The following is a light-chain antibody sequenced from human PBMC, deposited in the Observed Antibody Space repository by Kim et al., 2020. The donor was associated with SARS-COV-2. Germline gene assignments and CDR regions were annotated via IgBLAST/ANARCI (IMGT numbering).Light chain of an antibody. CDR3: QQYIRFPYT. CDR2: LAS. J-gene: IGKJ2*01. CDR1: EGIEMV. V-gene: IGKV1-5*03. Sequence: YAGVGHRVSIRWQASEGIEMVLAWYKRSTGKAHELLINLASTLERDVPTKFRCSETGTEFTLTITILQPDDFATYYCQQYIRFPYTFGQEAKL.